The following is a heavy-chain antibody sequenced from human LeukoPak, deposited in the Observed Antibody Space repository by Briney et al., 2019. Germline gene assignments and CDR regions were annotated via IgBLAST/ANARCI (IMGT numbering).Heavy chain of an antibody. CDR1: GYTFTSYA. Sequence: SVKVSCKASGYTFTSYAISWVRQAPGQGLEWMGGIIPIFGTANYAQKFQGRVTITTDESTSTAYMELSSLRSEDTAVYYCARERKYQPTGDPVNYYYYMDVWGKGTTVTVSS. CDR2: IIPIFGTA. V-gene: IGHV1-69*05. J-gene: IGHJ6*03. CDR3: ARERKYQPTGDPVNYYYYMDV. D-gene: IGHD2-2*01.